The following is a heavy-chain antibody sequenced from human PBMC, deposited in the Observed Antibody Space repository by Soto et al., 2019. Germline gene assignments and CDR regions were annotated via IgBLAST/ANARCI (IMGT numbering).Heavy chain of an antibody. V-gene: IGHV3-30*18. CDR3: AKDLSKGDYDILIGYYPYGMDV. Sequence: GGSLRLSCAASGFTFSSYGMHWVRQAPGKGLEWVAVISYDGSNKYYADSVKGRFTISRDNSKNTLYLQMNSLRAEDTAVYYCAKDLSKGDYDILIGYYPYGMDVWGQGTTVTVSS. CDR2: ISYDGSNK. CDR1: GFTFSSYG. J-gene: IGHJ6*02. D-gene: IGHD3-9*01.